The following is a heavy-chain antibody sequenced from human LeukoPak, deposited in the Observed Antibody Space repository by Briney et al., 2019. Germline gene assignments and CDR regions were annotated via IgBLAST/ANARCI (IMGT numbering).Heavy chain of an antibody. CDR3: ARSETQMPYCGGDCYSFDY. Sequence: SETLSLTCTVSGGSISSSSYYWGWIRQPPGKGLEWIRSIYYSGSTYYNPSLKSRVTISVDTSKNQFSLKLSSVTAADTAVYYCARSETQMPYCGGDCYSFDYWGQGTLVTVSS. J-gene: IGHJ4*02. CDR2: IYYSGST. D-gene: IGHD2-21*02. CDR1: GGSISSSSYY. V-gene: IGHV4-39*01.